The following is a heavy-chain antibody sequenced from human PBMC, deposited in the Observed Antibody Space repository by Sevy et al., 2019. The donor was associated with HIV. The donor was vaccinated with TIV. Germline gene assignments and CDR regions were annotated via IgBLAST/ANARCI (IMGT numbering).Heavy chain of an antibody. Sequence: ASVKVSCKASGYTFTGYYMHWVRQAPGQGLEWMGRINPKGGGTNYAQKFQGRVTMTRDTSISTAYMELSRLRSDDTAVYYCARGSYCSGGSCPKYYYYGMDVWGQGTTVTVSS. D-gene: IGHD2-15*01. CDR1: GYTFTGYY. CDR2: INPKGGGT. J-gene: IGHJ6*02. CDR3: ARGSYCSGGSCPKYYYYGMDV. V-gene: IGHV1-2*06.